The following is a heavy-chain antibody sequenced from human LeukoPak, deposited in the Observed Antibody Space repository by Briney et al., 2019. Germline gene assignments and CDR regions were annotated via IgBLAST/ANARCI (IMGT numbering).Heavy chain of an antibody. Sequence: GASVKVSCKASGYTFTSYYMHWVRQAPGQGLEWMGIINPSGGSTSYAQKFQGRVTMTRDMSTSTVYMELSSLRSEDTAVYYCARAHGQIVGATSWFDPWGQGTLVTVSS. CDR2: INPSGGST. V-gene: IGHV1-46*01. D-gene: IGHD1-26*01. J-gene: IGHJ5*02. CDR3: ARAHGQIVGATSWFDP. CDR1: GYTFTSYY.